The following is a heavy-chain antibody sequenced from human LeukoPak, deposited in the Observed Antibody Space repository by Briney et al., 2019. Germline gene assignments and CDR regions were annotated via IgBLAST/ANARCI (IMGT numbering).Heavy chain of an antibody. CDR2: IYYSGSI. Sequence: SETLSLTCTVSGGSISSYYWSWIRQPPGKGLEWLGYIYYSGSIKYNPSLKSRVTISVDTSKNQFSLKLRSVTAADTAVYYCARYSGSYSGFDYWGQGTLVTVSS. CDR1: GGSISSYY. D-gene: IGHD1-26*01. V-gene: IGHV4-59*08. J-gene: IGHJ4*02. CDR3: ARYSGSYSGFDY.